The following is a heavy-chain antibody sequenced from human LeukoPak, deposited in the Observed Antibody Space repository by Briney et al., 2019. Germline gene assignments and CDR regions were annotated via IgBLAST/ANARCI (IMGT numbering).Heavy chain of an antibody. J-gene: IGHJ4*02. Sequence: GGSLRLSCAASGFSFDDYSMHWVRQAPGKGLEWVSVISGSGDSTYYADSVKGRFTISRDNSKNTLYLQMNSLRAEDTAVYYCAIETAGYFDYWGQGTLVTVSS. CDR2: ISGSGDST. CDR3: AIETAGYFDY. V-gene: IGHV3-23*01. CDR1: GFSFDDYS.